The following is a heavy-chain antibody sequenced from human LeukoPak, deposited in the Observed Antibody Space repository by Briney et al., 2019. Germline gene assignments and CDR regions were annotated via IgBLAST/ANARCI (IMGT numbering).Heavy chain of an antibody. D-gene: IGHD6-13*01. J-gene: IGHJ4*02. CDR1: GFTFSSYE. CDR2: ISSSGSTI. Sequence: GGSLRLSCAASGFTFSSYEMNWVRRAPGKGLEWVSYISSSGSTIYYADSVKGRFTISRDNAKNSLYLQMNSLRAEDTAVYYCARDDGYSSSWYYFDYWGQGTLVTVSS. V-gene: IGHV3-48*03. CDR3: ARDDGYSSSWYYFDY.